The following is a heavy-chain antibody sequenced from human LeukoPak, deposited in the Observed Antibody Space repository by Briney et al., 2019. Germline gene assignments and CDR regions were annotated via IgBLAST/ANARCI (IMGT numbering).Heavy chain of an antibody. CDR2: IFYSGST. D-gene: IGHD3-10*01. J-gene: IGHJ3*02. CDR1: GGSISTSSYY. Sequence: SETLSPTCTVSGGSISTSSYYWGWVRQPPGKGLEWIGNIFYSGSTYYSPSLKSRVTISLDTSRNQFSLKLNSVTAADTAVYYCAKSNGYGLVGIWGQGTMVTVSS. V-gene: IGHV4-39*07. CDR3: AKSNGYGLVGI.